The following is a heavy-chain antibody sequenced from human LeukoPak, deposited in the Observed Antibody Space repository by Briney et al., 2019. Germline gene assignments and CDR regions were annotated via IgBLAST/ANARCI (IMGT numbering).Heavy chain of an antibody. V-gene: IGHV3-7*01. CDR1: GFILSGHW. D-gene: IGHD3-9*01. CDR3: ARDSGFR. J-gene: IGHJ4*02. CDR2: IKQDGSEK. Sequence: GGSLRLSCEASGFILSGHWMSWVRQAPGKGLEWVANIKQDGSEKYYVDSVKGRFTISRDNAKNSLYLQMNSLRADDTAVYYCARDSGFRWGQGTLVTVSS.